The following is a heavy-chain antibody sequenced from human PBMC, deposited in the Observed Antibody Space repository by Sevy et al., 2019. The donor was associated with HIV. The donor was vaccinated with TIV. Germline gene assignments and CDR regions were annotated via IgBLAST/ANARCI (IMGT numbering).Heavy chain of an antibody. CDR2: ISWDGGSK. CDR3: AKDTGYNSGWWFDY. Sequence: GGSLRLSCPASGFTLDDYTMHWVRQAPGKGLEWVSLISWDGGSKYYADSVKGRFTISRDNYKNSLYLQMNSLRTEDTALYYCAKDTGYNSGWWFDYWGQGTLVTVSS. CDR1: GFTLDDYT. J-gene: IGHJ4*02. V-gene: IGHV3-43*01. D-gene: IGHD6-19*01.